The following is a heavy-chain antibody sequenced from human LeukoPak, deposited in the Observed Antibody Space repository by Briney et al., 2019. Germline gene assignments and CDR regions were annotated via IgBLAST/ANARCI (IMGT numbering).Heavy chain of an antibody. CDR2: IYYSGSI. D-gene: IGHD5-18*01. V-gene: IGHV4-31*03. CDR1: GGSISRGGYY. Sequence: SETLSLTCTVSGGSISRGGYYWSWIRQHPGKGLEYIGYIYYSGSIYSNPSLKSRVTISLDPSKNQFSLKLSAVTAADTAVYYCARDRGYSYGCDAFDIWGQGTMVTVSS. J-gene: IGHJ3*02. CDR3: ARDRGYSYGCDAFDI.